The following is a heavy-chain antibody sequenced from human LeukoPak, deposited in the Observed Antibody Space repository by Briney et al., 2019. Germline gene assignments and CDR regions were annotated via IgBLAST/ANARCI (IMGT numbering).Heavy chain of an antibody. J-gene: IGHJ6*02. CDR1: GFTFSTYA. CDR3: AKDSSGWYLGYYGMDV. D-gene: IGHD6-19*01. Sequence: GGSLRLSCAASGFTFSTYAMSWVRQAPGKGLEWVSTISGSGANTYYADSVRGRFTISRDNSKNTLYLQMNSLRAEDTAVYYCAKDSSGWYLGYYGMDVWGQGTTVTVSS. CDR2: ISGSGANT. V-gene: IGHV3-23*01.